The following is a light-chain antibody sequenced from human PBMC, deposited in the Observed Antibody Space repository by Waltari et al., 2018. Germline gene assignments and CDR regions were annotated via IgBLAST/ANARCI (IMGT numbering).Light chain of an antibody. CDR1: QSVSSN. V-gene: IGKV3-15*01. J-gene: IGKJ2*01. CDR3: QQYNNWPPLYT. Sequence: EIVMTQSPATLSVSPGERATLPCRASQSVSSNLAWYQQKPGQAPGLLIYGASTSATGIPSRFSGSGSGTEFTLTISSLQSEDFAVYYCQQYNNWPPLYTFGQGTKLEIK. CDR2: GAS.